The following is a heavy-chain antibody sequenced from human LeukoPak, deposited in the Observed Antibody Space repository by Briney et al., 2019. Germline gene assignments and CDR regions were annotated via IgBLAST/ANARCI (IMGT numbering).Heavy chain of an antibody. CDR2: ISWNSGSI. CDR3: AKGRLVVPAADAFDI. V-gene: IGHV3-9*01. Sequence: GRSLRLSCAASGFTFDDYAMHWVRQAPGKGLEWVSGISWNSGSIGYADSVKGRFTISRDNAKNSLYLQMNSLRAEHTALYYCAKGRLVVPAADAFDIWGQGTMVTVSS. CDR1: GFTFDDYA. J-gene: IGHJ3*02. D-gene: IGHD2-2*01.